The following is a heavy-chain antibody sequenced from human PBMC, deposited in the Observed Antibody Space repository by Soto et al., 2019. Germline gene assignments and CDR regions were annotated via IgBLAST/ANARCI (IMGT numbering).Heavy chain of an antibody. V-gene: IGHV3-15*05. J-gene: IGHJ1*01. CDR2: IKSKADGGTT. CDR1: GLSFGDAW. CDR3: TSPQD. Sequence: EVQLVEAGGGLVKPGGSLRLSCAASGLSFGDAWMSWVRQAPGKGLEWVGRIKSKADGGTTDYAAPVKGRIATSRDDPATTLFLQMSGLTIEATAVYYCTSPQDWRPGTLVIVSS.